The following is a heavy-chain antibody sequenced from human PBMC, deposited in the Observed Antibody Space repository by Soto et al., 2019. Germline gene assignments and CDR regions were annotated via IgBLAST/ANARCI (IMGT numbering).Heavy chain of an antibody. D-gene: IGHD6-13*01. Sequence: QVQLQESGPGLVKPSETLSLTCTVSGGSISSYYWSWIRQPPGKGLEWIGYIYYSGSTNYNPSLKSRVTISVDTSKNQFSLKLSSVTAADTAVYYCARNDRRSHIAAAGRHNWFDPWGQGTLVTVSS. CDR3: ARNDRRSHIAAAGRHNWFDP. CDR2: IYYSGST. V-gene: IGHV4-59*01. J-gene: IGHJ5*02. CDR1: GGSISSYY.